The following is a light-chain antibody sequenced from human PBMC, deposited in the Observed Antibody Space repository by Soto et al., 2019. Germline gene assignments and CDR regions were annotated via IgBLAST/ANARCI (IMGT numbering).Light chain of an antibody. CDR1: SSDVGGYNY. CDR3: SSYAGSNNPYV. Sequence: QSALTQPPSASGSPGQSVTISCTGTSSDVGGYNYVSWYQQHPGKAPKLMIYEVSTRPSGVPDRFSGSKSGNRASLTVSGLQAEDEADYYCSSYAGSNNPYVFGTGTKVTVL. J-gene: IGLJ1*01. CDR2: EVS. V-gene: IGLV2-8*01.